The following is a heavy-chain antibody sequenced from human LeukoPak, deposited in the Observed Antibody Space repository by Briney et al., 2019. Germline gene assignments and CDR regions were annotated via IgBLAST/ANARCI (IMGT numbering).Heavy chain of an antibody. V-gene: IGHV3-53*04. D-gene: IGHD3-9*01. CDR1: GFTVSSNY. J-gene: IGHJ6*02. Sequence: GGSLRLSCAASGFTVSSNYMSWVRQAPGTGLEWVSVIYSGGSTYYADSVNGRFTISRHNSQNTVYLQMNSLRAEDTAVYYCARHYDILTGYSAYYYYYGMDVWGQGTTVTVSS. CDR2: IYSGGST. CDR3: ARHYDILTGYSAYYYYYGMDV.